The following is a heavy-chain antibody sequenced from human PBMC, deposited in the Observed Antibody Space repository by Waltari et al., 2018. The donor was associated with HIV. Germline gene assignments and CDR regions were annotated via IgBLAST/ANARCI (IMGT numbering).Heavy chain of an antibody. D-gene: IGHD2-15*01. J-gene: IGHJ5*02. CDR3: TTEGLYCSGGTCYSRFDP. Sequence: QVPPVQSGAEVTKPGASVKVSCKVAGHTPGGLSMHWVRQAPGKGLEWMGGFDPEQGKTIYAQNFQGRVTMTEDAATDTAYMELSSLRSEDTAVYYCTTEGLYCSGGTCYSRFDPWGQGTLVTVSS. V-gene: IGHV1-24*01. CDR2: FDPEQGKT. CDR1: GHTPGGLS.